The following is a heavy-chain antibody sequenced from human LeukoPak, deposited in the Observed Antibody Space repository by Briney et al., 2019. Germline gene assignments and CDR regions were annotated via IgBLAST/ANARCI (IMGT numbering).Heavy chain of an antibody. CDR1: GFTVSSNY. D-gene: IGHD6-19*01. CDR3: SLLAVASPQDY. V-gene: IGHV3-48*01. J-gene: IGHJ4*02. CDR2: ISSSGSTM. Sequence: GGSLRLSCAVSGFTVSSNYMSWVRQAPGKGLEWVSDISSSGSTMYYADSVKGRFTTSRDNAKNLLYLQMHSLRAEDTAVYYCSLLAVASPQDYWGQGTLVTVSS.